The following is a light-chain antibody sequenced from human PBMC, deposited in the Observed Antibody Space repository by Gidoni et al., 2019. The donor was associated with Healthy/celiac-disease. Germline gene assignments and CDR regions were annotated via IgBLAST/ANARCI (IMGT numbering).Light chain of an antibody. V-gene: IGKV3-20*01. CDR2: CI. CDR3: QQYGSSPGT. CDR1: QSVSSSS. Sequence: EIVLTQSPATLSLSPGERATLSCRASQSVSSSSQDHHLWCIQQGHWHPDRFSGSGSGTDFTLTISRLEPEDFAVYYCQQYGSSPGTFGQGTKLEIK. J-gene: IGKJ2*01.